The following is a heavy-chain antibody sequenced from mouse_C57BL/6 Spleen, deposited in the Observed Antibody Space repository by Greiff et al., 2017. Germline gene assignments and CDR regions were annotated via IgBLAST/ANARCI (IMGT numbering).Heavy chain of an antibody. J-gene: IGHJ2*01. V-gene: IGHV1-72*01. CDR3: ALITTASYYFDY. CDR1: GYTFTSYW. D-gene: IGHD1-1*01. Sequence: QVQLQQPGAELVTPGASVKLSCKASGYTFTSYWMHWVKQRPGRGLAWIGRIDPNRGGTKYNEKFKSKATLTVDKPSSTAYMQLSSLTSEDSAVYYCALITTASYYFDYWGQGTTLTVSS. CDR2: IDPNRGGT.